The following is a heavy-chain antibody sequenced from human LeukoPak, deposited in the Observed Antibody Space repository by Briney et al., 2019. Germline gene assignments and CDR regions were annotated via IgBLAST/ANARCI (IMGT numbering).Heavy chain of an antibody. CDR1: GGSISSYY. D-gene: IGHD6-13*01. V-gene: IGHV4-59*01. CDR3: ARGIAGTGYYYYYYMDV. Sequence: SETLSLTCTVSGGSISSYYWSWIRQPPGKGLEWIGYIYYSGSTNYNPSLKSRVTISVDTSKNQFSLKLSSVTAADTAVYYCARGIAGTGYYYYYYMDVWGKGTTVTVSS. J-gene: IGHJ6*03. CDR2: IYYSGST.